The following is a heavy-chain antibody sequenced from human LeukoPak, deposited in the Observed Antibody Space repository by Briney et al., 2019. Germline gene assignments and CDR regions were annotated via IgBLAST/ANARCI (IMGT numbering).Heavy chain of an antibody. CDR1: GYTFTGYY. Sequence: GASVKVSCKASGYTFTGYYMHWVRQAPGQGLEWMGRINPNSGGTNYAQKFQGRVTMTRDTSISTAYMELSRLRSDDTVVYYCARPAYGSGSYSDYWGQGTLVTVSS. CDR3: ARPAYGSGSYSDY. CDR2: INPNSGGT. D-gene: IGHD3-10*01. V-gene: IGHV1-2*05. J-gene: IGHJ4*02.